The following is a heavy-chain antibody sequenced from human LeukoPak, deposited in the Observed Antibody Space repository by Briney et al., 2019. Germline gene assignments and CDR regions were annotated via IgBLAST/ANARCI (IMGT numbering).Heavy chain of an antibody. CDR2: IYYSGST. V-gene: IGHV4-59*01. Sequence: SETLSLTCTASGGSISSYYWSWIRQPPGKGLEWIGYIYYSGSTNYNPSLKSRVTISVDTSKNQFSLKLSSVTAADTAVYYCARGRGGYLDYWGQGTLVTVSS. CDR3: ARGRGGYLDY. J-gene: IGHJ4*02. CDR1: GGSISSYY. D-gene: IGHD2-15*01.